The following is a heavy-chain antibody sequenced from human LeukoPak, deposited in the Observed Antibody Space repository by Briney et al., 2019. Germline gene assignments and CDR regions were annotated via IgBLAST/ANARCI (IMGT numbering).Heavy chain of an antibody. J-gene: IGHJ6*03. D-gene: IGHD3-22*01. CDR2: IITTLVIT. CDR1: GGTFNSYA. Sequence: ASVKVSCKGSGGTFNSYAISWVRQAPGQGVEWGGRIITTLVITTYAQQLQGRVTMPTATSTSSAYMELRSLRPDDTAVYYCARDRPWVYDSSGLAYYMDVWGKGTTVTVSS. V-gene: IGHV1-18*01. CDR3: ARDRPWVYDSSGLAYYMDV.